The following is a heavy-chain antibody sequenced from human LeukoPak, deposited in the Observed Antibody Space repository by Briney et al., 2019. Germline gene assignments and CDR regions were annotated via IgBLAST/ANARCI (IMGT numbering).Heavy chain of an antibody. CDR1: GYSISSGFY. CDR3: ARGVGVDKFDY. D-gene: IGHD1-26*01. CDR2: VYHSGST. J-gene: IGHJ4*02. Sequence: SETLPLTCTVSGYSISSGFYWGWIRQPPGKGLEWIGNVYHSGSTYYNPSLKSRVTISIDTSKNQFSLKLSSVTAADTAVYYCARGVGVDKFDYWGQGTLVTVS. V-gene: IGHV4-38-2*02.